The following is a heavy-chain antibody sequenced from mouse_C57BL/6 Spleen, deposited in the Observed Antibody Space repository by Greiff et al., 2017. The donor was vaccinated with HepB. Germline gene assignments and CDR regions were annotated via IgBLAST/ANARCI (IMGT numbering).Heavy chain of an antibody. CDR2: IDPETGGT. J-gene: IGHJ3*01. CDR1: GYTFTDYE. Sequence: VQLQQSGAELVRPGASVTLSCKASGYTFTDYEMHWVKQTPVHGLEWIGAIDPETGGTASNQKFKGKAILTADKSSSTAYMELRSLTYEDSAVYYCTLTVVATRAWFAYWGQGTLVTVSA. D-gene: IGHD1-1*01. V-gene: IGHV1-15*01. CDR3: TLTVVATRAWFAY.